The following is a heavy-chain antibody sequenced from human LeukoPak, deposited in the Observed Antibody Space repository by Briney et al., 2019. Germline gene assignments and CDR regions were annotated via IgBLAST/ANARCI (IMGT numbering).Heavy chain of an antibody. D-gene: IGHD1-26*01. CDR2: ISYDGSNK. CDR1: GFTFSSYA. Sequence: GGSLRLSCAASGFTFSSYAMHWVRQAPGKGLEWVAVISYDGSNKYYADSVKGRFTISRDNSKNTLYLQMNSLRAEDTAVYYCAKGGLEGATSSVFYFDYWGQGTLVTVSS. CDR3: AKGGLEGATSSVFYFDY. V-gene: IGHV3-30*07. J-gene: IGHJ4*02.